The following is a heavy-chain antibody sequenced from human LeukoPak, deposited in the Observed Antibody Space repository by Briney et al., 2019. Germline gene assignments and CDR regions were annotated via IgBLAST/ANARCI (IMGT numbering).Heavy chain of an antibody. Sequence: PGRSLRLSCEASGFTFSSHPMHWVRQAPGKGLEWVALISNDGSNKYYAAPVKGRFTISRDFSKNTLYLQMNSLRAEDTAVYYCARDRPLYRDYSGGVYYYGIDVWGQGTTVTVSS. D-gene: IGHD4-11*01. CDR3: ARDRPLYRDYSGGVYYYGIDV. J-gene: IGHJ6*02. V-gene: IGHV3-30-3*01. CDR2: ISNDGSNK. CDR1: GFTFSSHP.